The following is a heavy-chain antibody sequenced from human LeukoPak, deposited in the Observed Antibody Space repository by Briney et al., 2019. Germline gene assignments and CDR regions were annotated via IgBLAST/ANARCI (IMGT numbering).Heavy chain of an antibody. D-gene: IGHD3-10*01. V-gene: IGHV3-48*01. CDR2: INRDSRLI. Sequence: GGSLRLSCVASGFTFSGYAMSWVRQAPGKGLEWISYINRDSRLIQYTDSVKGRFTISRDNSKNTLYLQMSSLRAEDTAVYYCARVSSYGSGSYYNPGEFDYWGQGTLVTVSS. CDR3: ARVSSYGSGSYYNPGEFDY. J-gene: IGHJ4*02. CDR1: GFTFSGYA.